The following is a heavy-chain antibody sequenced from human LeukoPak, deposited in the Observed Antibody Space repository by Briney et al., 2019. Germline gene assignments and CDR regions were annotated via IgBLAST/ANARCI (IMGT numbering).Heavy chain of an antibody. V-gene: IGHV3-30*04. J-gene: IGHJ5*02. CDR1: GFTFSSYA. D-gene: IGHD5-12*01. CDR2: ISYDGSNK. CDR3: ARDSSPQWLRSAFGP. Sequence: GGSLRLSCAASGFTFSSYAMPWVRQAPGKGLEWGAVISYDGSNKYYADSVKGRFTISRDNSKNTLYLQMNSLRAGDTAVYYCARDSSPQWLRSAFGPRGQGTLVTVSS.